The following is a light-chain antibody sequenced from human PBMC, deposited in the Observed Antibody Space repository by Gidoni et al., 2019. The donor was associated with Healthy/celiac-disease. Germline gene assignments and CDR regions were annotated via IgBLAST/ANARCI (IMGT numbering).Light chain of an antibody. V-gene: IGKV1-9*01. J-gene: IGKJ1*01. CDR3: QQLNSYTPWT. CDR2: AAS. Sequence: DIQLTQSPSFLSASVGDRVTITCRASQGISSYLAWYQQKPGKAPKLLIYAASTLQSGVPSRFSGSGSGTEFTLTISSLQPEDVATYYCQQLNSYTPWTFGQXTKVEIK. CDR1: QGISSY.